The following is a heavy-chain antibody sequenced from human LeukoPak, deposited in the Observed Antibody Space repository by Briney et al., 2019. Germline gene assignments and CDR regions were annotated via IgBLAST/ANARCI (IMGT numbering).Heavy chain of an antibody. D-gene: IGHD3-22*01. CDR3: ARDVGGYYDTSGYLDF. CDR1: GFTFSSFW. CDR2: INRDGSST. V-gene: IGHV3-74*03. J-gene: IGHJ4*02. Sequence: QPGGSLRLSCAASGFTFSSFWIHWVRQAPGKGLVWVSLINRDGSSTMYADSVKGRFTISRDNAKNTLYLQMNSLRAEDTAVYYCARDVGGYYDTSGYLDFWGQGTLVTVSS.